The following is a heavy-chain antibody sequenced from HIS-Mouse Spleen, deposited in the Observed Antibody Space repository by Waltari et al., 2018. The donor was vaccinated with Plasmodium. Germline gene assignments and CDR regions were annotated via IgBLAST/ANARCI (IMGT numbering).Heavy chain of an antibody. CDR1: GFTFGSYG. V-gene: IGHV3-30*18. J-gene: IGHJ4*02. D-gene: IGHD1-26*01. CDR3: AKKAGSGSFFDY. CDR2: ISYDGSNK. Sequence: QVQLVESGGGVVQPGRSLSLACAASGFTFGSYGMHWVRQAPGKVLEWVAVISYDGSNKYYADSVKGRFTISRDNSKNTLYLQMNSLRAEDTAVYYCAKKAGSGSFFDYWDQGTLVTVSS.